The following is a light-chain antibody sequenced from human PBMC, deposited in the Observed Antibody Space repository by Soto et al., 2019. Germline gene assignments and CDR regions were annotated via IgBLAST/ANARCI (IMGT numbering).Light chain of an antibody. CDR2: DAS. CDR3: QKLNTFPLT. Sequence: DIQLTQSQYLLSASVGERVTLTCRASQDISSSLAWYQQKSGKAPKPLIYDASTLQSGVPSRFSGSGSGTEFSLTINSLQPEDFATYYCQKLNTFPLTFGQGTRLEIK. V-gene: IGKV1-9*01. CDR1: QDISSS. J-gene: IGKJ5*01.